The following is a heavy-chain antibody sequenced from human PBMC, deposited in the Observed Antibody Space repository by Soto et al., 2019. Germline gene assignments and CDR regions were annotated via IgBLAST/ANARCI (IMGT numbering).Heavy chain of an antibody. Sequence: PSETLSLTCTVSGGSISSSSYYWGWIRQPPGKGLEWIGSIYYSGSTYYNPSLKSRVTISVDTSKNQFPLKLSSVTAADTAVYYCAREGPYCGGDCYPDYWGQGTLVTVSS. D-gene: IGHD2-21*01. J-gene: IGHJ4*02. CDR1: GGSISSSSYY. CDR2: IYYSGST. V-gene: IGHV4-39*02. CDR3: AREGPYCGGDCYPDY.